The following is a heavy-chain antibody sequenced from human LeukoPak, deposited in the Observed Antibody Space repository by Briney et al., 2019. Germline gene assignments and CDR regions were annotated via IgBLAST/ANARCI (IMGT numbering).Heavy chain of an antibody. CDR2: IYHSGST. Sequence: SETLSLTCAVSGGSISSGGYSWSWLRQPPGKGLEWIGYIYHSGSTYYNPSLNSLATISVDRTKNQFSLKLSSVPAADTAVYYCARVYCSGGSCYSGVEYNWFDPWGQGTLVTVSS. V-gene: IGHV4-30-2*01. D-gene: IGHD2-15*01. J-gene: IGHJ5*02. CDR3: ARVYCSGGSCYSGVEYNWFDP. CDR1: GGSISSGGYS.